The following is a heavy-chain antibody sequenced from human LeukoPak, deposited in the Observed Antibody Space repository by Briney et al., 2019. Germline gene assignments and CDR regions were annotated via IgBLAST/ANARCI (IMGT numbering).Heavy chain of an antibody. J-gene: IGHJ6*03. Sequence: SETLSLTCTVSGGSISSSSYYWGRIRQPPGKGLEWIGSIYYSGSTYYNPSLTSRVTISVDTSKNQFSLKLSSVTAADTAVYYCARARIRLRGSNYYYYYMDVWGKGTTVTVSS. D-gene: IGHD5-18*01. V-gene: IGHV4-39*07. CDR1: GGSISSSSYY. CDR2: IYYSGST. CDR3: ARARIRLRGSNYYYYYMDV.